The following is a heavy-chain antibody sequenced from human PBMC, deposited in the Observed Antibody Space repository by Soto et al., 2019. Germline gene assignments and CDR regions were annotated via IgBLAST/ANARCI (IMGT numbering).Heavy chain of an antibody. CDR2: IYYSGST. V-gene: IGHV4-30-4*01. CDR1: GGSISSGDYY. CDR3: ARERPDGSRLDP. J-gene: IGHJ5*02. D-gene: IGHD6-13*01. Sequence: QVQLQESGPGLVKPSQTLSLTCTVSGGSISSGDYYWSWIRQPPGKGLEWIGYIYYSGSTYYNPSLKSRVTLSVDTSQNQSSLQLSSVTAADTAVYYCARERPDGSRLDPWGQGTLVTVSS.